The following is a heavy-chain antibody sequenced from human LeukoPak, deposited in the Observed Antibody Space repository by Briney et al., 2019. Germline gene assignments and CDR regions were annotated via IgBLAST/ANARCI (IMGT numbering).Heavy chain of an antibody. V-gene: IGHV3-7*04. CDR3: ARGPHDYGDDNGDYYYMDV. J-gene: IGHJ6*03. CDR2: IKQDGSEK. D-gene: IGHD4-17*01. Sequence: RPGGSLRLSCAASGFTFSSYSMNWVRQAPGKGLEWVANIKQDGSEKYYVDSVKGRFTISRDNAKNSLYLQMNSLRAEDTAVYYCARGPHDYGDDNGDYYYMDVWGKGTTVTISS. CDR1: GFTFSSYS.